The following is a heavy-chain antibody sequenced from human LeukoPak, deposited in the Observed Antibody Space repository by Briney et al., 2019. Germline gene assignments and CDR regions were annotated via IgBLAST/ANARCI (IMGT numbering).Heavy chain of an antibody. V-gene: IGHV3-74*01. CDR3: AIASSHRIAAGGDF. J-gene: IGHJ4*02. D-gene: IGHD6-13*01. Sequence: GGSLRLSCAASGFTFSTYWMHWVRQAPGKGLVWVSRINGDGGSRNYADSVKGRFTISRDNARNTLYLQMNSLRVEDTAVYYCAIASSHRIAAGGDFWGQGTLVTVSS. CDR1: GFTFSTYW. CDR2: INGDGGSR.